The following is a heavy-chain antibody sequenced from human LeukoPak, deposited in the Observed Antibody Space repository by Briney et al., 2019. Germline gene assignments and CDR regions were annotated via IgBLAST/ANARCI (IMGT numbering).Heavy chain of an antibody. J-gene: IGHJ4*02. CDR3: ARVYHDYGDYATFDY. V-gene: IGHV4-59*08. CDR2: IYYSGST. CDR1: GGSISSYY. D-gene: IGHD4-17*01. Sequence: PSETLSLTCTVSGGSISSYYWSWIRQPPGKGLEWIGYIYYSGSTYYNPSLKSRVTISVDTSKNQFSLKLSSVTAADTAVYYCARVYHDYGDYATFDYWGQGTLVTVSS.